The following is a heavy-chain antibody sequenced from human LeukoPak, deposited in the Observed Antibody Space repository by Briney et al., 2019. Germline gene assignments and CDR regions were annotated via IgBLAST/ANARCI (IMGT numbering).Heavy chain of an antibody. J-gene: IGHJ5*02. CDR2: ISWYSGSI. CDR3: AKGNDYSNLNWFDP. CDR1: GFTFDDYA. V-gene: IGHV3-9*01. Sequence: GRSLRLSCAASGFTFDDYAMHWVRQAPAKGLEWVSGISWYSGSIGYADSVKGRFTISRDNAKNSLYLQMNSLRAEDTALYYCAKGNDYSNLNWFDPWGQGTLVTVSS. D-gene: IGHD4-11*01.